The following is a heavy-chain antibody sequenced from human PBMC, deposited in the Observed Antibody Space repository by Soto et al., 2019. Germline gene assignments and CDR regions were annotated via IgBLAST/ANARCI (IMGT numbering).Heavy chain of an antibody. CDR2: IIPIFGTA. D-gene: IGHD2-8*01. V-gene: IGHV1-69*01. J-gene: IGHJ3*02. CDR1: GGTFSSYA. Sequence: VKVSCKASGGTFSSYAISWVRQAPGQGLEWMGGIIPIFGTANYAQKFQGRVTITADESTSTAYMELSSLRSEDTAVYYCARVYCTNGVCYTPYDAFDIWGQGTMVTVSS. CDR3: ARVYCTNGVCYTPYDAFDI.